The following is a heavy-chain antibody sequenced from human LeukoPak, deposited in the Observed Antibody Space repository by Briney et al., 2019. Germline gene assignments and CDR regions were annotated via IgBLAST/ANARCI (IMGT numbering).Heavy chain of an antibody. J-gene: IGHJ4*02. D-gene: IGHD7-27*01. CDR2: IDHTGST. Sequence: SETLSLTCTVSGGSISSYYWTWIRQPPGKGLEWIGYIDHTGSTNYNPSLNSRVTISRDTSKNHFSLELSSVTAADTAVYFCARDLNWETYWGQGTLVSVSS. CDR3: ARDLNWETY. V-gene: IGHV4-59*01. CDR1: GGSISSYY.